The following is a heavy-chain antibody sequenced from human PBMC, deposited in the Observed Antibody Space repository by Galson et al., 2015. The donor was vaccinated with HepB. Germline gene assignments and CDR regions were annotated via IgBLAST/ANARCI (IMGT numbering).Heavy chain of an antibody. D-gene: IGHD5-18*01. CDR2: ISAYNGNT. CDR1: GYTFTSYG. V-gene: IGHV1-18*04. Sequence: SVKVSCKASGYTFTSYGISWVRQAPGQGLEWMGWISAYNGNTNYAQKLQGRVTMTTDTSTSTAYMELRSLRSDDTAVYYCARDFRRQLWSPHYYYGMDVWGQGTTVTVSS. CDR3: ARDFRRQLWSPHYYYGMDV. J-gene: IGHJ6*02.